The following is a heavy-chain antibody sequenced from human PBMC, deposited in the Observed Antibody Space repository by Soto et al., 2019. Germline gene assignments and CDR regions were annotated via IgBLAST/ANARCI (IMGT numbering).Heavy chain of an antibody. J-gene: IGHJ3*02. CDR2: IYYSGST. Sequence: QVQLQESGPGLVKSSETLSLTCTVSGGSISSYYWSWIRQPPGKGLEWIGYIYYSGSTNYNPSLKSRVTISVDTSKNQFSLKLSSVTAADTAVYYCARVRTPDAFDIWGQGTMVTVSS. CDR1: GGSISSYY. V-gene: IGHV4-59*01. CDR3: ARVRTPDAFDI.